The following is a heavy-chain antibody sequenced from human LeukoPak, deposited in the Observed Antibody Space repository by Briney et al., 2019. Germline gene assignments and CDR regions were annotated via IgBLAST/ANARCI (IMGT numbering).Heavy chain of an antibody. CDR2: ISYDGSNK. D-gene: IGHD3-22*01. V-gene: IGHV3-30*18. Sequence: GGSLRLSCAASGFTFSSYGMHWVRQAPGKGLEWVAVISYDGSNKYYADSVKGRFTISRDSSKNTLYLQMNSLRAEDTAVYYCAKADPISSGFDYWGQGTLVTVSS. CDR1: GFTFSSYG. J-gene: IGHJ4*02. CDR3: AKADPISSGFDY.